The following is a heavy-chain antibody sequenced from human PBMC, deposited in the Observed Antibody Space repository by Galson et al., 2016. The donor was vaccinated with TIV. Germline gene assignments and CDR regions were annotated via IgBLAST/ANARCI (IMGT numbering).Heavy chain of an antibody. CDR1: GFTFSSYG. CDR3: ASVYNSYFVDY. V-gene: IGHV3-30*03. D-gene: IGHD1-20*01. CDR2: MSHDRTEN. J-gene: IGHJ4*02. Sequence: SLRLSCATSGFTFSSYGIHWVRQAPGKGLEWVALMSHDRTENYYGDSVRGRFTISRDNSKITLYLQMNSLRPEDSAVYYCASVYNSYFVDYWGQGTLVTVSS.